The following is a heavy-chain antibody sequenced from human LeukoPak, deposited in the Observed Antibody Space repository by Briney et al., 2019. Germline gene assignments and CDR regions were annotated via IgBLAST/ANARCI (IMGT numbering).Heavy chain of an antibody. CDR2: MNPNSGNT. D-gene: IGHD3-10*01. V-gene: IGHV1-8*01. CDR1: GYTFTSYD. CDR3: ARVPGGSGSYLWWFDP. J-gene: IGHJ5*02. Sequence: ASVKVSCKASGYTFTSYDINWVRQATGQGLEWMGWMNPNSGNTGYAQKFQGRVTMTRNTSISTAYMELSSLRSEDTAVYYCARVPGGSGSYLWWFDPWGQGTLVTVSS.